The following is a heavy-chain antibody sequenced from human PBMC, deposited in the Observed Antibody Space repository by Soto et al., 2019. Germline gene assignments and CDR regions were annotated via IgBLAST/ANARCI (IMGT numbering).Heavy chain of an antibody. D-gene: IGHD2-15*01. CDR1: GFTFSSYA. J-gene: IGHJ4*02. Sequence: QVQLVESGGGVVQPGRSLRLSCAASGFTFSSYAMHWVRQAPGKGLEWVAVISYDGSNKYYADSVKGRFTISRDNSKNTLYLQMNSLRAEDTAVYYCARVNTVVTHLADYWGQGTLVTVSS. CDR2: ISYDGSNK. V-gene: IGHV3-30-3*01. CDR3: ARVNTVVTHLADY.